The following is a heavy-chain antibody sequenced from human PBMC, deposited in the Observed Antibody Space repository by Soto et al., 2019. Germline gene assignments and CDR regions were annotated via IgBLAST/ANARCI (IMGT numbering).Heavy chain of an antibody. J-gene: IGHJ5*02. Sequence: VQLQESGPGLVKPSQTLSLTCTVSSGSISSADYYWSWIRQPPGKGLEWIGYIYYTGSAYYNPSLKSRVTMSVDTSKNQFSLKVTSVTPADTAVYYCASGGSSNWFDPWGQGTLVTVSS. CDR3: ASGGSSNWFDP. CDR1: SGSISSADYY. V-gene: IGHV4-30-4*01. D-gene: IGHD1-26*01. CDR2: IYYTGSA.